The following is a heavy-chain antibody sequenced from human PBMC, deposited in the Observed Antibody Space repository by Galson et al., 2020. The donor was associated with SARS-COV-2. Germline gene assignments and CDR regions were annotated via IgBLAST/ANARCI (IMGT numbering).Heavy chain of an antibody. CDR2: IYYSGST. Sequence: TLSLTCTVSGGSISSSSYYWGWIRQPPGKGLEWIGRIYYSGSTYYNPSLKSRVTVSVDTSKNQFSLKLSSVTAPDTAVYYCARLSAWYYFDYWGQGTLVTVSS. CDR1: GGSISSSSYY. CDR3: ARLSAWYYFDY. D-gene: IGHD6-19*01. V-gene: IGHV4-39*07. J-gene: IGHJ4*02.